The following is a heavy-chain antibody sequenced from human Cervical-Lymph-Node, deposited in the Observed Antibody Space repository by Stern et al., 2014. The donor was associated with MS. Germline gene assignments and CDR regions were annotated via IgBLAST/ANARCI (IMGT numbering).Heavy chain of an antibody. CDR1: GGTFSSYA. Sequence: VQLVESGAEVKKPGSSVKVSCKASGGTFSSYAISWVRQAPGQGLEWMRGIIPIFNTANYAQKFQGRVTMTADGSTSTVYMELSSLRSEDTAVYYCAREGTETAVAAFDLWGQGTLVTVSS. D-gene: IGHD6-19*01. CDR2: IIPIFNTA. J-gene: IGHJ4*02. CDR3: AREGTETAVAAFDL. V-gene: IGHV1-69*01.